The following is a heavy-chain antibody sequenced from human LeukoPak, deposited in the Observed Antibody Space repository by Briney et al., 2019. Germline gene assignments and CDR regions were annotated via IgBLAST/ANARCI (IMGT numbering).Heavy chain of an antibody. J-gene: IGHJ6*02. CDR3: AREAITNQNNGMDV. CDR2: IWYDGSNK. Sequence: GGSLRLSCAASGFTFSSYGMQWVRQAPGRGLEWVAVIWYDGSNKYYADSVKGRFTISRDNSKNTVYLQMNSLRAEDTAVYYCAREAITNQNNGMDVWGQGTTVNVSS. V-gene: IGHV3-33*01. D-gene: IGHD1-14*01. CDR1: GFTFSSYG.